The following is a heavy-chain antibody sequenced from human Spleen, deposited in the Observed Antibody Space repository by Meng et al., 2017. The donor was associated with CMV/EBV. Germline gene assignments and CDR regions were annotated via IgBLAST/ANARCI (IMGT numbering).Heavy chain of an antibody. V-gene: IGHV3-23*01. CDR1: SYG. D-gene: IGHD3-22*01. Sequence: SYGMSWVRQAPGKGLEWVSRITGSGGSTNYADSVKGRFTISRDNSKNTLYLQMNTLRAEDTAVYYCARNRYYYDSSGYYYNYWYFDLWGRGTLVTVSS. J-gene: IGHJ2*01. CDR2: ITGSGGST. CDR3: ARNRYYYDSSGYYYNYWYFDL.